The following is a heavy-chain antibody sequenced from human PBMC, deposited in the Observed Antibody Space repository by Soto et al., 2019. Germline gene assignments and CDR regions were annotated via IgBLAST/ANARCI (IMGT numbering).Heavy chain of an antibody. J-gene: IGHJ5*02. CDR2: ISGSGGST. Sequence: EVQLLESGGGLVQPGGSLRLSCAASGFTFSSYAMSWVRQAPGKGLVWVSAISGSGGSTYYADSVKGRFTISRDNSKNTLYLQMNSLRAEDTAVYYCAKDHADGDYVGWFDPWGQGTLVTVSS. CDR1: GFTFSSYA. D-gene: IGHD4-17*01. V-gene: IGHV3-23*01. CDR3: AKDHADGDYVGWFDP.